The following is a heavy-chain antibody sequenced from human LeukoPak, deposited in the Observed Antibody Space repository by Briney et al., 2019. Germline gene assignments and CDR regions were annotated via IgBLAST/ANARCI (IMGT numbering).Heavy chain of an antibody. CDR3: ARVHSGYSYGENLYYYYYMDV. CDR2: MNPNSGNT. CDR1: GYTFTSYD. Sequence: ASVKVSCKASGYTFTSYDINWVRQATGQGLEWMGWMNPNSGNTGYAQKFQGRVTITRNTSISTAYMELSSLRSEDTAVYYCARVHSGYSYGENLYYYYYMDVWGKGTTVTVSS. D-gene: IGHD5-18*01. J-gene: IGHJ6*03. V-gene: IGHV1-8*03.